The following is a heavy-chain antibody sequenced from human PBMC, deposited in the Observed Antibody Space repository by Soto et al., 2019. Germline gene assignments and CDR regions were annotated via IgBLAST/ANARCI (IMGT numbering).Heavy chain of an antibody. J-gene: IGHJ6*02. CDR2: IYSGGYSGGYT. D-gene: IGHD5-12*01. CDR1: GFSVSNNY. CDR3: AREQAYVASIEVPMDV. Sequence: EVQLVETGGGLIQPGGSLRLSCAASGFSVSNNYMSWVRQAPGKGLEWLSVIYSGGYSGGYTYYADSVKGRFTISRDNSKNTLHLQMNSLRVEDTAVYYCAREQAYVASIEVPMDVWGQGTTVTVSS. V-gene: IGHV3-53*02.